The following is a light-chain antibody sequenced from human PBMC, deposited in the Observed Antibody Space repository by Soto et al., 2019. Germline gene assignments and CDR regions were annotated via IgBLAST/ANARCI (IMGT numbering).Light chain of an antibody. CDR3: QQYKNWPPLT. CDR1: QSISSN. CDR2: DAS. Sequence: EIVMTQSPATLSVSPGERATLSCRASQSISSNLAWYQQKPGQSPSLLVYDASTRATGIPARFSGSGSGTEFTLTISSLQSEDSAVYYCQQYKNWPPLTFGGGTKVEIK. J-gene: IGKJ4*01. V-gene: IGKV3-15*01.